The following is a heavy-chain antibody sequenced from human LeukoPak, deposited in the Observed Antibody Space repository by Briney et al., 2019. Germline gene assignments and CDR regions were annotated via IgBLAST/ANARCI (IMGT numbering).Heavy chain of an antibody. Sequence: GASVKVSCKASGGTFSSYAISWERQAPGQGLEWMGGIIPIFGTANYAQKFQGRVTITADKSTSTAYMELSSLRSEDTAVYYCARFFDSSGYWGYFQHWGQGTLVTVFS. CDR3: ARFFDSSGYWGYFQH. J-gene: IGHJ1*01. CDR2: IIPIFGTA. D-gene: IGHD3-22*01. V-gene: IGHV1-69*06. CDR1: GGTFSSYA.